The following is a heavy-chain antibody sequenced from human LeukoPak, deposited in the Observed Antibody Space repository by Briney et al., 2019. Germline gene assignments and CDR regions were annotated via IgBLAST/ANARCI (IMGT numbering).Heavy chain of an antibody. CDR2: IYYSGST. CDR3: ARDSSGYSSLDY. D-gene: IGHD3-22*01. Sequence: PSQTLSLTCTVSGGSISSGGYYSSRIRQHPGNGLEWIGYIYYSGSTYYNPSLKSRVTISVATSKNQFSLKLSSVTAADTAVYYCARDSSGYSSLDYWGQGTLVTVSS. J-gene: IGHJ4*02. CDR1: GGSISSGGYY. V-gene: IGHV4-31*03.